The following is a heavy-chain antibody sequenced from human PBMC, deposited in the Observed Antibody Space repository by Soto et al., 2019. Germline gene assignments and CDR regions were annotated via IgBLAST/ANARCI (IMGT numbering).Heavy chain of an antibody. CDR3: ARQRPSVVTQAYSDS. Sequence: SETLSLTCTVTGDAINNSSYYWGWIRQPPGKGLEGIGSIYYSGSTYNNPSLKSRGSMSVDTSKNQSSLKLRSVTAADTAIYYCARQRPSVVTQAYSDSWGQESLLPVSS. CDR1: GDAINNSSYY. V-gene: IGHV4-39*01. J-gene: IGHJ4*02. CDR2: IYYSGST. D-gene: IGHD2-21*02.